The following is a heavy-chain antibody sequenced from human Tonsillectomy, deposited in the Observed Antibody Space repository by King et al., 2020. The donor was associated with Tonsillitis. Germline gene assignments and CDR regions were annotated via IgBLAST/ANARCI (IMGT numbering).Heavy chain of an antibody. CDR1: GFTFSGSA. V-gene: IGHV3-73*01. CDR3: TGHSSGRYSAFDI. J-gene: IGHJ3*02. D-gene: IGHD6-19*01. CDR2: LRSRGNNYAL. Sequence: VQLVESGGGLVQPGGSLKLSCAPSGFTFSGSALHWVCQASGKVLEWVGRLRSRGNNYALTYAAPVKGRFTISGDDSKNTAYLQMNSLNTEDTAVYYCTGHSSGRYSAFDIWGQGTMVTVSS.